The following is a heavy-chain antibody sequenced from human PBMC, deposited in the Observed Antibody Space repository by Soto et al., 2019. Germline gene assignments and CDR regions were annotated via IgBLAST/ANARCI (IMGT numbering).Heavy chain of an antibody. CDR1: GGSISSYC. CDR3: ARDDYGDFRFDY. J-gene: IGHJ4*02. V-gene: IGHV4-59*01. Sequence: PSETLSLTCTVSGGSISSYCWSWIRQPPGKGLEWIGYIYYSGSTNYNPSLKSRVTISVDTSKNQFSLKLSSVTAADTAVYYCARDDYGDFRFDYWGQGTLVTVSS. D-gene: IGHD4-17*01. CDR2: IYYSGST.